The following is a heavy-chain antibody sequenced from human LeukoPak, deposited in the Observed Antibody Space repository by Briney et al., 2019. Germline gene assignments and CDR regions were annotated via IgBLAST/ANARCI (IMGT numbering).Heavy chain of an antibody. V-gene: IGHV4-39*07. CDR2: IYYSGST. CDR1: GGSISSSSYY. CDR3: ARGSEDGSYYYYYYMDV. Sequence: SETLSLTCTVSGGSISSSSYYWGWIRQPPGKGLEWIGSIYYSGSTYYNPSLKSRVTISVDTSKNQFSLKLSSVTAADTAVYYCARGSEDGSYYYYYYMDVWGKGTTVTISS. D-gene: IGHD6-6*01. J-gene: IGHJ6*03.